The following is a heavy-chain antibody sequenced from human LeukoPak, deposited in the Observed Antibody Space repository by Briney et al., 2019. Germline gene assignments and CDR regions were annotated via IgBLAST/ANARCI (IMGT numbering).Heavy chain of an antibody. CDR1: GGSISSYY. J-gene: IGHJ4*02. CDR3: ARGVYIAAAQYGY. CDR2: IYYSGTT. Sequence: LSETLSLTCTVSGGSISSYYWSWIRQPPGKGLEWIGYIYYSGTTNYNPSLKSRVTISVDTSKNQFSLKLSSVTAADTAVHYCARGVYIAAAQYGYWGQGTLVTVSS. D-gene: IGHD6-13*01. V-gene: IGHV4-59*01.